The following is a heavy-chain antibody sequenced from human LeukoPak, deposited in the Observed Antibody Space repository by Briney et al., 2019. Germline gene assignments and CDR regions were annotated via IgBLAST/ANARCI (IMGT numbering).Heavy chain of an antibody. CDR2: INHSGST. V-gene: IGHV4-34*01. D-gene: IGHD3-10*01. CDR3: AGGITMVRGRRNGMDV. J-gene: IGHJ6*02. Sequence: SETLSLTCAVYGGSFSGYYWSWIRQPPGKGLEWIGEINHSGSTNYNPSLRSRVTISVDTSKNQFSLKLSSVTAADTAVYYCAGGITMVRGRRNGMDVWGQGTTVTVSS. CDR1: GGSFSGYY.